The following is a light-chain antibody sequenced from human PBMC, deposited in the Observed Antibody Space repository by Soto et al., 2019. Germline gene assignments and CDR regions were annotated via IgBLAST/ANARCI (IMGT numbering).Light chain of an antibody. V-gene: IGLV2-14*01. CDR1: SDNY. CDR3: SSHTNSRTLL. CDR2: GVT. J-gene: IGLJ1*01. Sequence: QSALTQPASVSGSPGQSITISCTGTSDNYVSWYQQHPGKVPKLMIYGVTNRPSGVSDRFSGSKSGNTASLTISGLQTEDEADYYCSSHTNSRTLLFGAGTKVTVL.